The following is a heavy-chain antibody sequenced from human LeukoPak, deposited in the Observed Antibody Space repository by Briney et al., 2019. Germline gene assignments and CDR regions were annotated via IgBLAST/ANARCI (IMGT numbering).Heavy chain of an antibody. CDR3: ARVGDENTMIVAMDV. D-gene: IGHD3-22*01. J-gene: IGHJ6*02. CDR2: INHSGST. CDR1: GGSFSGYY. Sequence: SETLSLTCAVYGGSFSGYYWSWIRQLPGKGLEWIGEINHSGSTNYNPSLKSRVTISVDKSKNQFSLKLSSVTAADTAVYYCARVGDENTMIVAMDVWGQGTTVTVSS. V-gene: IGHV4-34*01.